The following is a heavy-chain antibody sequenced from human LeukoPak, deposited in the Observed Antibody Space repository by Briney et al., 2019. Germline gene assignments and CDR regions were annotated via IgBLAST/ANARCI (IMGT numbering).Heavy chain of an antibody. V-gene: IGHV1-18*01. J-gene: IGHJ6*03. Sequence: ASVKVSCKASGYTFTSYGISWVRQAPGQGLEWMGWISAYNGNTNYAQKLQGRVTMTTDTSTSTAYMELRSLRSDDTAVYYCARAPGYSSSWYGGYYYYYYMDVWGKGTTVTISS. D-gene: IGHD6-13*01. CDR3: ARAPGYSSSWYGGYYYYYYMDV. CDR1: GYTFTSYG. CDR2: ISAYNGNT.